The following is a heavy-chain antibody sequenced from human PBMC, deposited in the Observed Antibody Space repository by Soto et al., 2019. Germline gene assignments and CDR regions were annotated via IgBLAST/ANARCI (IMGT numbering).Heavy chain of an antibody. CDR3: ARGQRFSDWFDP. CDR2: IYSSGST. J-gene: IGHJ5*02. Sequence: PSQTLPHRCTVAEGAISTYYWTWIRQTAGKGLEWIGRIYSSGSTKYNPALQSRVTMSLDTSNNQFSLRLTSVTAADTAVYYCARGQRFSDWFDPWGQGTLVTVSS. CDR1: EGAISTYY. V-gene: IGHV4-4*07. D-gene: IGHD3-3*01.